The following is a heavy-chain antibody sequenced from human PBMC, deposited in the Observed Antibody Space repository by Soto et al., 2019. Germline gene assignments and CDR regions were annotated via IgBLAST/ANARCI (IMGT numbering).Heavy chain of an antibody. Sequence: SSVKVSCKASGGTFYTYTLRWVRQAPGQGLECMGGIIPIFGTANYAQKFQGRVTITADETTSTAYMELSSLRSEDTAVYYCASNDVWVDPGGQGTRVTVSS. J-gene: IGHJ5*02. D-gene: IGHD3-16*01. V-gene: IGHV1-69*13. CDR1: GGTFYTYT. CDR3: ASNDVWVDP. CDR2: IIPIFGTA.